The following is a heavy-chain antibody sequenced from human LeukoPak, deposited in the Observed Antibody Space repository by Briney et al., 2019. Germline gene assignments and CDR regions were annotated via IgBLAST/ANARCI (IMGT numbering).Heavy chain of an antibody. J-gene: IGHJ4*02. CDR1: GFTFSSYW. CDR2: INSDGSST. V-gene: IGHV3-74*01. D-gene: IGHD3-16*02. Sequence: PGGSLRLSCAASGFTFSSYWMHWVRQAPGKGLVWVSRINSDGSSTSYADSVKGRITISRDNAKNTVYLQMNSLRAEDTAVYYCARGLRGELSFHDYWGQGTLVTVSS. CDR3: ARGLRGELSFHDY.